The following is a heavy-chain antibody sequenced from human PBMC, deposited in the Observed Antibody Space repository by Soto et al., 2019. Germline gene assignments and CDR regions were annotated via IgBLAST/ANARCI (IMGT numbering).Heavy chain of an antibody. V-gene: IGHV3-23*01. Sequence: HPGGSLRLSCAASGFTFSSYAMSWVRQAPGKGLEWVSAISGSGGSTYYADSVKGRFTISRDNSKNTLYLQMNSLRAEDTAVYYCAKGAFVEMATIVFFDYWGQGTLVTVSS. CDR3: AKGAFVEMATIVFFDY. D-gene: IGHD5-12*01. CDR2: ISGSGGST. J-gene: IGHJ4*02. CDR1: GFTFSSYA.